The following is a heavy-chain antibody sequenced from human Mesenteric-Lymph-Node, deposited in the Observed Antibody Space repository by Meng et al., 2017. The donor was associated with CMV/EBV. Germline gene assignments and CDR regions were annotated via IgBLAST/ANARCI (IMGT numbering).Heavy chain of an antibody. V-gene: IGHV4-34*01. CDR2: INQSGST. CDR3: ARAYCSSSGCFLYLDY. CDR1: GGSFSGHY. J-gene: IGHJ4*02. D-gene: IGHD2-2*01. Sequence: YGGSFSGHYWSWIRQPPGKGLEWIGEINQSGSTNYNPSLKSRVTVSVDPSKNQFSLKLSSVTAADSAVYYCARAYCSSSGCFLYLDYWGRGTLVTVS.